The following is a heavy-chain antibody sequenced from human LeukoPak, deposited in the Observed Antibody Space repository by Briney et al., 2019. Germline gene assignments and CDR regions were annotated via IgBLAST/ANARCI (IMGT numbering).Heavy chain of an antibody. J-gene: IGHJ4*02. CDR3: ADPPSDY. V-gene: IGHV3-7*01. CDR2: INQDGSEK. Sequence: GFLRLSCAASGFQFNSKWMTWVRQAPGKGLEWVANINQDGSEKYCVDSVKGRFTISRDNAKSSLYLEMSGLRVEDTAVYYCADPPSDYWGQGTLVAVSS. CDR1: GFQFNSKW.